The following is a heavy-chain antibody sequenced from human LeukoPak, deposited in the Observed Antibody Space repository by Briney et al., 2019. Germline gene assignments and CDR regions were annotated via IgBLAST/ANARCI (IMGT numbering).Heavy chain of an antibody. Sequence: GASLQISCQGSGSIFTSYWIGGGRQLPGKGLEWMGTIYPGDSDTRYSPSFQGQVTISADKSISTAYLQWSSLKASDTAMYYCASVPYDSSGYFNYWGQGTLVTVSS. CDR3: ASVPYDSSGYFNY. V-gene: IGHV5-51*01. CDR2: IYPGDSDT. J-gene: IGHJ4*02. D-gene: IGHD3-22*01. CDR1: GSIFTSYW.